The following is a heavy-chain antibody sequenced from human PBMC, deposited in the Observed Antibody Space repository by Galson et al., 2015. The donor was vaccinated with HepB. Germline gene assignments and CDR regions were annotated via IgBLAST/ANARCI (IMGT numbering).Heavy chain of an antibody. J-gene: IGHJ4*02. D-gene: IGHD3-10*02. CDR3: SRGHLFGVI. CDR2: IRNKAYGETT. CDR1: GFTFGDCS. Sequence: SLRLSCAGSGFTFGDCSLNWFRQAPGQGLEWVGFIRNKAYGETTQYAASVKGRFTISRDDSKSIAYLQMDSLKTEDTAVYFCSRGHLFGVIWGQGTLVTVSS. V-gene: IGHV3-49*03.